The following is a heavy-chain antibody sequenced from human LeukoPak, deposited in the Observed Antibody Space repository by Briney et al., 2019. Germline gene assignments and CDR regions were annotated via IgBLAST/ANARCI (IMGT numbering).Heavy chain of an antibody. CDR3: ARVEEAYGSGRRENYYYYYMDV. D-gene: IGHD3-10*01. Sequence: SETLSLTCTVSGYSITNNYYWDWVRQPPGKGLEWIASIYHSGRTYYNPALKSRVTISVDTSKNQFSLRLSSVTAADTAVYYCARVEEAYGSGRRENYYYYYMDVWGKGTTVTISS. CDR2: IYHSGRT. V-gene: IGHV4-38-2*02. J-gene: IGHJ6*03. CDR1: GYSITNNYY.